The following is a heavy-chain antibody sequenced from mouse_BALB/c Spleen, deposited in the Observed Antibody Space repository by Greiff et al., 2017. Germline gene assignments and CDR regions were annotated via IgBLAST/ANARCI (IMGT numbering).Heavy chain of an antibody. J-gene: IGHJ2*01. CDR2: IYPGDGDT. CDR1: GSTFTSYW. V-gene: IGHV1-87*01. Sequence: VQLQQSGAELARPGAPVKLSCKASGSTFTSYWMQWVKQRPGQGLEWIGAIYPGDGDTRYTQKFKGKATLTADKSSSTAYMQLSSLASEDSAVYYCARGDYYGSLDYWGQGTTLTVSS. D-gene: IGHD1-1*01. CDR3: ARGDYYGSLDY.